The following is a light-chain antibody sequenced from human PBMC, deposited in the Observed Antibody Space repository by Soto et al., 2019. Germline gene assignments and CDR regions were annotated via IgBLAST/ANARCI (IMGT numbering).Light chain of an antibody. J-gene: IGKJ2*01. CDR3: QQYNDWPYN. Sequence: EVVMTQSPATLSVSPGERATLSCRASHSVDSNLAWYQQKPGQAPRLLIYRASTRAAGIPDTFSGSGSGTEFTLTISRLQSEDFAVYYCQQYNDWPYNFGQGTKLDIK. CDR2: RAS. V-gene: IGKV3-15*01. CDR1: HSVDSN.